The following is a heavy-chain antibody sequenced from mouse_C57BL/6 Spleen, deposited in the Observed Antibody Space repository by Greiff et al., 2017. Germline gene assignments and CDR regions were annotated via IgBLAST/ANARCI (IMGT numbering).Heavy chain of an antibody. D-gene: IGHD2-4*01. CDR1: GYTFTSYW. Sequence: VQLQQSGAELAKPGASVKLSCKASGYTFTSYWMHWVKQRPGQGLEWIGYINPSSGYTKYNQKFKDKATLTADKSSSTAYMQLSSLIYEDSAVYYCATYDYDVEYYFDYWGQGTTLTVSS. V-gene: IGHV1-7*01. J-gene: IGHJ2*01. CDR3: ATYDYDVEYYFDY. CDR2: INPSSGYT.